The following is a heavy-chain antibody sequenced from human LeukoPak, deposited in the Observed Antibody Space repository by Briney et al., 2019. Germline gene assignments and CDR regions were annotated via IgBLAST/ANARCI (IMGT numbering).Heavy chain of an antibody. CDR2: IDKHGSGK. CDR1: GFTFSASW. D-gene: IGHD1-26*01. J-gene: IGHJ4*02. CDR3: ARDAGWGYYDL. V-gene: IGHV3-7*01. Sequence: GGSLRLSCVASGFTFSASWVTWVRQAPGKGLEWVANIDKHGSGKYYVDSVKGRFAISRDYASNSVFLQMDSLRAEDTSVYYCARDAGWGYYDLWGQGTPVTVSS.